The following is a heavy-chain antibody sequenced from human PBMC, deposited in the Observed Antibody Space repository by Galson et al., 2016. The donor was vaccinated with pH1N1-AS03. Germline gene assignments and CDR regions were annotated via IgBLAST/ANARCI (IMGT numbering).Heavy chain of an antibody. Sequence: SLRLSCAVSGFTFSNYWMTWVRQAPGKGLEWVANLKRDGSETHYVDSVKGRFTISRDNAENSLYLQMNSLRAEDTALYYCARDHTYFDGSAYYDGHDSWGQGTLVTVSS. D-gene: IGHD3-22*01. CDR2: LKRDGSET. CDR1: GFTFSNYW. CDR3: ARDHTYFDGSAYYDGHDS. J-gene: IGHJ4*02. V-gene: IGHV3-7*03.